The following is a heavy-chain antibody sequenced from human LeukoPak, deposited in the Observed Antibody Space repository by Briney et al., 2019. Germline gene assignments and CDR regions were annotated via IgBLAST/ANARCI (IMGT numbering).Heavy chain of an antibody. V-gene: IGHV4-38-2*02. J-gene: IGHJ2*01. D-gene: IGHD5-12*01. CDR2: IYHSGST. CDR1: GYSISSGYY. Sequence: PSETLSLTCTVSGYSISSGYYWGWIRQPPGKGLEWIGSIYHSGSTYYNPSLKSRVTISVDTSKNQFSLKLSSVTAADTAVYYCARVHRGVYGGYNWYFDLWGRGTLVTVSS. CDR3: ARVHRGVYGGYNWYFDL.